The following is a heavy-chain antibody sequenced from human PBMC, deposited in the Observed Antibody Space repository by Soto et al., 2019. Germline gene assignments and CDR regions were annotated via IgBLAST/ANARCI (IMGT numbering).Heavy chain of an antibody. Sequence: PGESLKISCRGSGYNYNLHWISWVRQKPGRGLEWMGIIYSGDSDTRYNPSFQGQVTISVDKSINTAYLQWDSLEASDTATYYCARHLRSYDFFQYYYGIDVWGQGSTVTVSS. J-gene: IGHJ6*02. V-gene: IGHV5-51*01. D-gene: IGHD3-16*01. CDR2: IYSGDSDT. CDR1: GYNYNLHW. CDR3: ARHLRSYDFFQYYYGIDV.